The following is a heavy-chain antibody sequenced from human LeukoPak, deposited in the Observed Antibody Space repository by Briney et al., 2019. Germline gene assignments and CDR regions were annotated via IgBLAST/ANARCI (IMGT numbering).Heavy chain of an antibody. CDR3: AKPKQQLDLNYFDY. J-gene: IGHJ4*02. Sequence: GGSLRLSCAASGFTFSSYTMNWVRQAPGKGLEWVAVISYDGSNKYYADSVKGRFTISRDNSKNTLYLQMNSLRAEDTAVYYCAKPKQQLDLNYFDYWGQGTLVTVSS. CDR1: GFTFSSYT. D-gene: IGHD6-13*01. V-gene: IGHV3-30*18. CDR2: ISYDGSNK.